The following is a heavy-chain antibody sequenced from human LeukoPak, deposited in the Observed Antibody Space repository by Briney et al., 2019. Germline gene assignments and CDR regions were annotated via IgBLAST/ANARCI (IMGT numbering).Heavy chain of an antibody. CDR3: AKTGTPEMCSGGSCYQYYFDY. D-gene: IGHD2-15*01. CDR2: IWYDGSNK. J-gene: IGHJ4*02. CDR1: GSTFSSYG. Sequence: GGSLRLSCAASGSTFSSYGMHWVRQAPGKGLEWVAVIWYDGSNKYYADSVKGRFTISRDNSKNTLYLQMNSLRAEDTAVYYCAKTGTPEMCSGGSCYQYYFDYWGQGTLVTVSS. V-gene: IGHV3-33*06.